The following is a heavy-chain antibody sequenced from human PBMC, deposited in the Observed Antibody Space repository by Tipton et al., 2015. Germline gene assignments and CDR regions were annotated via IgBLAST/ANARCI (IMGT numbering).Heavy chain of an antibody. CDR1: GGSISSYY. CDR3: ARVPDSGFDAFDI. Sequence: TLSLTCTVSGGSISSYYWSWIRQPPGKGLDWIGYIYYSGSTNYNPSLKSRVSISVDTSKSQFFLKLNSVTAADTAVYYCARVPDSGFDAFDIWGQGTMVTVSS. J-gene: IGHJ3*02. D-gene: IGHD5-12*01. V-gene: IGHV4-59*01. CDR2: IYYSGST.